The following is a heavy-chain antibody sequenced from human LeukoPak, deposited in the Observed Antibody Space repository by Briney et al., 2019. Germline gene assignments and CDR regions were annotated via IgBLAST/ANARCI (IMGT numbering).Heavy chain of an antibody. CDR2: ISGSGGST. CDR3: ASSRNEMATTY. V-gene: IGHV3-23*01. Sequence: GGSLRLSCAASGFTFSSYAMSWVRQAPGKGLEWVSAISGSGGSTYYADSVKGRFTISRDNAKNSLYLQMNSLRAEDTAVYYCASSRNEMATTYWGQGTLVTVSS. CDR1: GFTFSSYA. D-gene: IGHD5-24*01. J-gene: IGHJ4*02.